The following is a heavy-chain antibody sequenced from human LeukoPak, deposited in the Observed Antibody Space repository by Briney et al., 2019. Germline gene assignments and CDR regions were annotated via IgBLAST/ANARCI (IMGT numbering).Heavy chain of an antibody. CDR2: IYPGNSDT. Sequence: GESLKISCKGPGYSFTSKWIGWVRQMPGKGLEWMGIIYPGNSDTRYNPSFQGQVTISADKSISTAYLQWGSLKASDTAMYYCASQYGSGGYGGGSWGQGPLVTVS. CDR1: GYSFTSKW. V-gene: IGHV5-51*01. D-gene: IGHD3-10*01. CDR3: ASQYGSGGYGGGS. J-gene: IGHJ4*02.